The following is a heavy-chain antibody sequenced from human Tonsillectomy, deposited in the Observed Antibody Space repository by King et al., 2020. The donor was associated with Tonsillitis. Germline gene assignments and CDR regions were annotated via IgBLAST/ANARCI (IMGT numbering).Heavy chain of an antibody. J-gene: IGHJ3*02. CDR1: GFTVSSNY. CDR3: AGDWESGGWFRAFDI. V-gene: IGHV3-53*01. CDR2: IYSGGST. D-gene: IGHD6-19*01. Sequence: VQLVESGGGLIQPGGSLRLSCATSGFTVSSNYMSWVRQAPGKGLEWVSVIYSGGSTYYAASVKGRFTISRDNSKNTLYHQMNSLRADDTAVYYCAGDWESGGWFRAFDIWGQGTMVTVSS.